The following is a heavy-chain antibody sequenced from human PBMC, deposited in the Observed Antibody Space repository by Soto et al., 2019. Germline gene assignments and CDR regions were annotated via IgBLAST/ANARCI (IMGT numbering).Heavy chain of an antibody. CDR1: GGSIIGYY. CDR3: ARDSAVGISKRGFEY. Sequence: VQIQESGPRLVRPSETLSLSCTVSGGSIIGYYWNWIRQPPGRGLEWIGYISNTGNTNYNPSLKSRVSISVDTSKNQVSLNLRAVTADDTALYYCARDSAVGISKRGFEYWGQGTLVTVSS. J-gene: IGHJ4*02. D-gene: IGHD1-26*01. V-gene: IGHV4-59*01. CDR2: ISNTGNT.